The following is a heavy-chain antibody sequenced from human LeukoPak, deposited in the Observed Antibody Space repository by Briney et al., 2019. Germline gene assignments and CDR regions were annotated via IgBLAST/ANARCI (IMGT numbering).Heavy chain of an antibody. CDR1: GYTFTSYA. CDR2: INAGNGNT. Sequence: ASVKVSCKASGYTFTSYAMHWVRQAPGQRLEWMGWINAGNGNTKYSQKFQGRVTITRDTSASTAYMELSSLRSEDTAVYYCARRDSGGWYVFDYWGQGTLVTVSS. CDR3: ARRDSGGWYVFDY. J-gene: IGHJ4*02. D-gene: IGHD6-19*01. V-gene: IGHV1-3*01.